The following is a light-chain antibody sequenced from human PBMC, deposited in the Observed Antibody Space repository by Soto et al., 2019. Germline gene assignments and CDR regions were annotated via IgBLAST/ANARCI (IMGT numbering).Light chain of an antibody. J-gene: IGLJ1*01. CDR1: SSNIGSNT. CDR2: SNN. Sequence: QSALTQPPSASGTPGQRVTISCSGSSSNIGSNTVNWYQQLPGTAPKLLIYSNNQRPSGVPDRFSGSKSGTSASLAISGLQSEDEADYYCAAWDDSLSGFYVFGTRTKVTVL. V-gene: IGLV1-44*01. CDR3: AAWDDSLSGFYV.